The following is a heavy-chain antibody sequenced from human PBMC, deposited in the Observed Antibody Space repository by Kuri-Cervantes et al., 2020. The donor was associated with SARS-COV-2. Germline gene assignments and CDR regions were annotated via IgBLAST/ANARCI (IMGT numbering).Heavy chain of an antibody. Sequence: LSLTCAAPGFTFSSYEMNWVRQAPGKGLEWVSYISSSGSTIYYADSVKGRFTISRDNAKDSLYLQMNSLRAEDTAVYYCARTYDFWSGYSSALIDYWGQGTLVTVSS. CDR1: GFTFSSYE. J-gene: IGHJ4*02. CDR2: ISSSGSTI. V-gene: IGHV3-48*03. D-gene: IGHD3-3*01. CDR3: ARTYDFWSGYSSALIDY.